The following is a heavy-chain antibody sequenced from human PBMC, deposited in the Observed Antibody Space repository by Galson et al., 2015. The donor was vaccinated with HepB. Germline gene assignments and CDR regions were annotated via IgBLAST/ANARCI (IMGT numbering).Heavy chain of an antibody. J-gene: IGHJ3*02. Sequence: SLRLSCAASGFTFGDYAMNWVRQAPGKGLEWVGFIRSKGYGGTAEYAASVKGRFTISRDDSKSVAYLQMNSLKTEDTAVYYCIRDGPFDCSSTTCGHPDAFDIWGQGTMVTVSS. CDR1: GFTFGDYA. CDR2: IRSKGYGGTA. V-gene: IGHV3-49*04. CDR3: IRDGPFDCSSTTCGHPDAFDI. D-gene: IGHD2-2*01.